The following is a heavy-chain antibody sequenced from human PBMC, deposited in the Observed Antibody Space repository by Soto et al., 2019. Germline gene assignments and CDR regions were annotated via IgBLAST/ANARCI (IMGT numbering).Heavy chain of an antibody. Sequence: QVQLVESGGGVVQPGRSLRLSCAASGFTFSSYAMHWVRQAPGKGLEWVAVISYDGSNKYYADSVKGRFTSSRDNSKNTLYLQMNSLRAEDTAVYYCARDRGSSWYFSFDYWGQGTLVTVSS. CDR1: GFTFSSYA. J-gene: IGHJ4*02. CDR3: ARDRGSSWYFSFDY. CDR2: ISYDGSNK. D-gene: IGHD6-13*01. V-gene: IGHV3-30-3*01.